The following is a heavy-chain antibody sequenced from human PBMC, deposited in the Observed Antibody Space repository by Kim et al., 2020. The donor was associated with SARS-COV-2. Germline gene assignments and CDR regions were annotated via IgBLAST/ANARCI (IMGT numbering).Heavy chain of an antibody. D-gene: IGHD4-17*01. J-gene: IGHJ4*02. CDR2: ISTDSSFR. V-gene: IGHV3-21*01. Sequence: GGSLRLSCAVSGFTLRTYSMSWLRQAPGKGLEWVASISTDSSFRHYADSPKGRFTISRDNAENSLYLQMNSLRVEDTAVYYCARDADGVGTLIFDSWGQG. CDR3: ARDADGVGTLIFDS. CDR1: GFTLRTYS.